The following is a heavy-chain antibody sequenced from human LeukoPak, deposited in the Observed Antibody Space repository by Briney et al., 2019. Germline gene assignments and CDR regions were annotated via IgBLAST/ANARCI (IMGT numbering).Heavy chain of an antibody. D-gene: IGHD5-12*01. J-gene: IGHJ4*02. CDR1: GFTFSSYA. CDR3: AKDLVAKGDY. CDR2: IGGSGDTT. V-gene: IGHV3-23*01. Sequence: GGSLRLSCAASGFTFSSYAMSWVRQAPGKGLEWVSLIGGSGDTTYYADSVRGRFTISRDNSKTTLYLQMNSLRAEDTAVYYCAKDLVAKGDYWGQGTLVTVSS.